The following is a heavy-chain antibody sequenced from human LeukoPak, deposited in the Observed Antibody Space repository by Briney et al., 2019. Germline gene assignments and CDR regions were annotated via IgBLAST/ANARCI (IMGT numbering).Heavy chain of an antibody. V-gene: IGHV1-3*01. Sequence: ASVKVSCKASGYTFTGYAMHWVRQAPGQRLERMGWINAGNGNTKYSQKFQGRVTITRDTSASTAYMELSSLRSEDTAVYYCARDGVIRSNWFDPWGQGALITVSS. CDR2: INAGNGNT. CDR3: ARDGVIRSNWFDP. J-gene: IGHJ5*02. D-gene: IGHD3-3*01. CDR1: GYTFTGYA.